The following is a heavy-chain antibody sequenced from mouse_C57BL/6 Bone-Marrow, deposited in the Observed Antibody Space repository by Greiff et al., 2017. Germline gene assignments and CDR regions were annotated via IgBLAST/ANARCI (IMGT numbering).Heavy chain of an antibody. J-gene: IGHJ3*01. D-gene: IGHD2-2*01. Sequence: EVQVVESGGGLVKPGGSLKLSCAASGFTFSSYTMSWVRQTPEKRLEWVATISGGGGNTYYPDSVKGRFTISRDNAKNTLYLQMSSLRSEDTALYYCARQRGYWFAYGGQGTLVTVSA. CDR2: ISGGGGNT. CDR3: ARQRGYWFAY. V-gene: IGHV5-9*01. CDR1: GFTFSSYT.